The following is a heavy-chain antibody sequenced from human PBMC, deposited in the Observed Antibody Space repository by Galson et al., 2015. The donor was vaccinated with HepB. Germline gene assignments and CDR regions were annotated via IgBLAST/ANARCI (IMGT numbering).Heavy chain of an antibody. D-gene: IGHD5-12*01. J-gene: IGHJ5*02. V-gene: IGHV1-69*13. CDR2: IIPIFGTA. CDR3: ARDHTITKEYNWFDP. CDR1: GGTFSSYA. Sequence: SVKVSCKASGGTFSSYAISWVRQAPGQGLEWMGGIIPIFGTADYAQKFQGRVTITADESTSTAYMELSSLRSEDTAVYYCARDHTITKEYNWFDPWGQGTLVTVSS.